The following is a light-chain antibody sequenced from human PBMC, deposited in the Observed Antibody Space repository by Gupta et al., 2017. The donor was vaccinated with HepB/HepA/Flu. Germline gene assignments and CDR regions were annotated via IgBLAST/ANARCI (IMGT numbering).Light chain of an antibody. J-gene: IGLJ1*01. CDR3: AAWDDSLSGYV. V-gene: IGLV1-47*01. CDR1: RSTIGGNY. CDR2: TSN. Sequence: QSVLTQPPSASGTPGQSVTISCSGSRSTIGGNYVYWFKQLPGTAPKLVAYTSNQRPSGVPGRISGSKSDTSASLAISGLRSEDEADYYCAAWDDSLSGYVFGTGTTVTVL.